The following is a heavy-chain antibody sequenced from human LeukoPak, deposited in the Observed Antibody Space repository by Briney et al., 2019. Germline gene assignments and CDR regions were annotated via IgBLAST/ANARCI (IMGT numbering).Heavy chain of an antibody. CDR1: GGSFSGYY. CDR2: INHSGIT. D-gene: IGHD6-13*01. J-gene: IGHJ6*02. V-gene: IGHV4-34*01. CDR3: ARDRVREAAADPYYYYGMDV. Sequence: SETLCLTCAVYGGSFSGYYWSWIRRPPGKGLEWIGEINHSGITNYNPSLKSRVTISVDTSKNQFSLKLSSVTAADTAVYYCARDRVREAAADPYYYYGMDVWGQGTTVTVSS.